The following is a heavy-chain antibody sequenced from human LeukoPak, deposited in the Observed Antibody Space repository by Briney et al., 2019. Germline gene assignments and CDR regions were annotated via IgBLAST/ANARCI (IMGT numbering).Heavy chain of an antibody. CDR3: AKDTPVSGWSFDY. Sequence: GRSLRLSCAASGFTVSSYGMHWVRQALGKGLEWVAVISYDGSNKYYADSVKGRFTISRDNSKNTLYLQMNSLRAEDTAVYYCAKDTPVSGWSFDYWGQGTLVTVSS. V-gene: IGHV3-30*18. CDR1: GFTVSSYG. J-gene: IGHJ4*02. CDR2: ISYDGSNK. D-gene: IGHD6-19*01.